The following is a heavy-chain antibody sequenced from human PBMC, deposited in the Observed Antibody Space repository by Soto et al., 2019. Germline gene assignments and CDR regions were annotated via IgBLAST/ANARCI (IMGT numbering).Heavy chain of an antibody. V-gene: IGHV1-18*01. D-gene: IGHD3-16*01. CDR1: GYTFTRYG. J-gene: IGHJ6*02. CDR2: INTYNGNT. CDR3: AMVDVYVTPSPQDV. Sequence: QVQLVQSGAEVKNPGASVKVSCKASGYTFTRYGIGWARQAPGQGLEWMGWINTYNGNTNYAQNVQGRVTLTTDTSTSTASMELRSLRSNDTAIYYCAMVDVYVTPSPQDVWGQGTTVTVSS.